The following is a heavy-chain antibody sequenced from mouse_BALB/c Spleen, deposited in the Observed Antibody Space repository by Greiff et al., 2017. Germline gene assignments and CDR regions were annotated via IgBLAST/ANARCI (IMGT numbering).Heavy chain of an antibody. CDR3: ARDYYGSSPVLDV. J-gene: IGHJ1*01. D-gene: IGHD1-1*01. CDR1: GFSLTSYG. V-gene: IGHV2-2*02. Sequence: VQVVESGPGLVQPSQSLSITCTVSGFSLTSYGVHWVRQSPGKGLEWLGVIWSGGSTDYNAAFISRLSISKDNSKSQVFFKMNSLQANDTAIYYCARDYYGSSPVLDVWGAGTTVTVSS. CDR2: IWSGGST.